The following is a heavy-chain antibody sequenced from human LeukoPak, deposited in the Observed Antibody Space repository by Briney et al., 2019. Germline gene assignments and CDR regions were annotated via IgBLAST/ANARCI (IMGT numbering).Heavy chain of an antibody. CDR2: ISSGSDYI. V-gene: IGHV3-21*01. D-gene: IGHD6-6*01. CDR3: VRSSDY. J-gene: IGHJ4*02. Sequence: GGSPRLSCAASGFTFSRYSMHWVRQAPGKGLEWVSAISSGSDYIFYADSLQGRLTISRDNSKNSLYLQMSGLRADDTAVYYCVRSSDYWGQGTLVAVSS. CDR1: GFTFSRYS.